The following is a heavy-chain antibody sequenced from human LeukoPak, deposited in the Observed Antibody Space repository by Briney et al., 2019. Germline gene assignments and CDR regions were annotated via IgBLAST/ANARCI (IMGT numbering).Heavy chain of an antibody. D-gene: IGHD1-26*01. V-gene: IGHV1-69*13. Sequence: ASVKVSCKASGYTFTSYYIHWVRQAPGQGLEWMGGIIPIFGTANYAQKFQGRVTITADESTSTAYMELSSLRSEDTAVYYCARDVGRFDYWGQGTLVTVSS. CDR1: GYTFTSYY. CDR2: IIPIFGTA. J-gene: IGHJ4*02. CDR3: ARDVGRFDY.